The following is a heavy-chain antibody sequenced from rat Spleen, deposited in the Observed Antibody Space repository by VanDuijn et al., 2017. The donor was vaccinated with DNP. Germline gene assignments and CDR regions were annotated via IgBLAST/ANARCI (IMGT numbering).Heavy chain of an antibody. V-gene: IGHV2-30*01. CDR2: IWNNGNT. CDR3: ARENSGSYYYAMDA. D-gene: IGHD4-3*01. J-gene: IGHJ4*01. Sequence: QVQLKESGPGLVQPSQTLSLTCTVSGFSLTNYHVDWVRQPPGKGLEWMGVIWNNGNTDYNSAIKSRLSISRDTSKSQVFLKMNSLQTEDTATYYCARENSGSYYYAMDAWGQGTSVTVSS. CDR1: GFSLTNYH.